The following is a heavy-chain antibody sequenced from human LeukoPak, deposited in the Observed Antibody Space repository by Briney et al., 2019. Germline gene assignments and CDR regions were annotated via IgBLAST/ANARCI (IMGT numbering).Heavy chain of an antibody. CDR2: ISGSGGST. D-gene: IGHD2-15*01. Sequence: GGSLRLSCAASGFTFSSYAMSWVRQAPGKGLEWVSAISGSGGSTYYADSVKGRFTISRDNSKNTLYLQMNSLRAEDTAVYYCAKDRTRYCSGGSCYSTPYWGQGTLVPVSS. V-gene: IGHV3-23*01. J-gene: IGHJ4*02. CDR1: GFTFSSYA. CDR3: AKDRTRYCSGGSCYSTPY.